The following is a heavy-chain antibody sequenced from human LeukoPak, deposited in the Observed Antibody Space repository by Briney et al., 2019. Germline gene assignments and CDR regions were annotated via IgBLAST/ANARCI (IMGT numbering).Heavy chain of an antibody. Sequence: GGSLRLSCAASGFTFSHYWMCWVRQAPGKGLEWVANIKRDGSEKNYVDSVKGRFTISRDNAKNSLYLQINSLRVEDTAVYYCARDSGYGGDYWGQGTPVTVSS. J-gene: IGHJ4*02. CDR3: ARDSGYGGDY. CDR2: IKRDGSEK. CDR1: GFTFSHYW. V-gene: IGHV3-7*01. D-gene: IGHD5-12*01.